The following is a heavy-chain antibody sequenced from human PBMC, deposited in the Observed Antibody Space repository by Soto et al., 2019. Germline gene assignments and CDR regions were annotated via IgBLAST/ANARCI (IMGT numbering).Heavy chain of an antibody. CDR1: GDTFNSQG. J-gene: IGHJ4*02. CDR3: AREPATAKPEGVDF. V-gene: IGHV1-2*02. Sequence: ASVKVSCKASGDTFNSQGFRGVRQAPGQGLEWMXWXNXXXGXTXXXPXXXXGVTMTRDTSITTAYMELRRLRSGDTPVYYCAREPATAKPEGVDFWGQGTLVTDSS. D-gene: IGHD1-1*01. CDR2: XNXXXGXT.